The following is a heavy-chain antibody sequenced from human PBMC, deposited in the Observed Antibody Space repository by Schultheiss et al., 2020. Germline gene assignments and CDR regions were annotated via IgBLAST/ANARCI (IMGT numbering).Heavy chain of an antibody. CDR1: GFTFSRYG. D-gene: IGHD6-19*01. CDR2: ISYDGSDK. CDR3: ARDIGIAVAGTGGYYYGMDV. V-gene: IGHV3-30*03. Sequence: RGSLRLSCAASGFTFSRYGMHWVRQAPGKGLEWVAVISYDGSDKYYADSVKGRFTISRDNAKNSLYLQMNSLRAEDTAVYYCARDIGIAVAGTGGYYYGMDVWGQGTTVTGSS. J-gene: IGHJ6*02.